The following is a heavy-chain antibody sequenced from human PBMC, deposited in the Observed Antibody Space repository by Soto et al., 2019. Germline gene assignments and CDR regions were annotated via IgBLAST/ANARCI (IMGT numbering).Heavy chain of an antibody. V-gene: IGHV4-39*01. J-gene: IGHJ4*02. D-gene: IGHD3-9*01. CDR2: IYYSGST. CDR1: GGSISSSSYY. Sequence: SETLSLTCTVSGGSISSSSYYWGWIRQPPGKGLEWIGSIYYSGSTYYNPSLKSRVTISVDTSKNQFSLKLSSVTAADTAVYYCARHVPNPYDILTGYPKYYFDYWGQGTLVTVSS. CDR3: ARHVPNPYDILTGYPKYYFDY.